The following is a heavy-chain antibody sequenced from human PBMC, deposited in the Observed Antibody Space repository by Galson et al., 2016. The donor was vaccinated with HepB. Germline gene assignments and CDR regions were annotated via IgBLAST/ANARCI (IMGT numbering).Heavy chain of an antibody. D-gene: IGHD3-16*01. CDR1: GFAFSNYA. CDR3: ARHYVGKQSTQSFDF. J-gene: IGHJ4*02. Sequence: SLRLSCAVSGFAFSNYAMNWVRQAPGKGLEWVSAISGTGGTTYYADSVQGRFTISRDNSKNTLYLQMNSLRADDTAVYYCARHYVGKQSTQSFDFWGQGTLVTVSS. V-gene: IGHV3-23*01. CDR2: ISGTGGTT.